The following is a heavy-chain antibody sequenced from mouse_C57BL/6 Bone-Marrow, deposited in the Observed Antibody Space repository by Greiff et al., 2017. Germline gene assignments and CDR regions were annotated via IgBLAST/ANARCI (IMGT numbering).Heavy chain of an antibody. CDR2: IDPENGDT. CDR3: TYYHGNFEGFAY. CDR1: GFNIKDDY. J-gene: IGHJ3*01. V-gene: IGHV14-4*01. D-gene: IGHD2-1*01. Sequence: VHVKQSGAELVRPGASVKLSCTASGFNIKDDYMHWVKQRPEQGLEWIGWIDPENGDTEYASKFQGKATITADTSSNTAYVQLSSLTSEDTTVYNCTYYHGNFEGFAYGGQGTLVTVSA.